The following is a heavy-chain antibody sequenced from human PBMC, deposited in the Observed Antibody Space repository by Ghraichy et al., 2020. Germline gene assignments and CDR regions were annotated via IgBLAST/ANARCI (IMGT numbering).Heavy chain of an antibody. CDR3: ANELKRYSGSSGR. CDR1: GFTFSSYA. J-gene: IGHJ3*01. Sequence: LSLTCAASGFTFSSYAMSWFRQAPGKGLEWVSAFSGSGGSTYYADSVKGRFTISRDNSKNTLYLQMNSLRAEDTAVYYCANELKRYSGSSGRWGQGTMVTVSS. V-gene: IGHV3-23*01. CDR2: FSGSGGST. D-gene: IGHD1-26*01.